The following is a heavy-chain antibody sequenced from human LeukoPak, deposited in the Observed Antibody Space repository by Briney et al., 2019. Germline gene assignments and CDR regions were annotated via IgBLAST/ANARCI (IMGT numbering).Heavy chain of an antibody. D-gene: IGHD2-21*02. V-gene: IGHV3-30*02. CDR2: IRYDGSNK. CDR1: GFMFSSSG. Sequence: GGSLRLSCAASGFMFSSSGMHWVRQAPGKGLEWVAFIRYDGSNKYYADSVKGRFTISRDNAKNSLYLQMNSLRAEDTAVYYCTSHTGTGDAFRPFHIWGQGTMVTVSS. J-gene: IGHJ3*02. CDR3: TSHTGTGDAFRPFHI.